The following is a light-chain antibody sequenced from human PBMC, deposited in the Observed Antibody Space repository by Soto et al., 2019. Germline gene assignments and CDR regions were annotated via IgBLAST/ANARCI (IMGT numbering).Light chain of an antibody. J-gene: IGKJ1*01. Sequence: EIVLTQSPGTLSLSPGERATLSCRASQSVSSSYLAWYQQKPGQAPRLLIYGASRRATGIPDRFSGSGSGTDCTLNISRLEPEDFAVYYCRQYSRSGWTLRQGTKVEIK. CDR2: GAS. CDR3: RQYSRSGWT. V-gene: IGKV3-20*01. CDR1: QSVSSSY.